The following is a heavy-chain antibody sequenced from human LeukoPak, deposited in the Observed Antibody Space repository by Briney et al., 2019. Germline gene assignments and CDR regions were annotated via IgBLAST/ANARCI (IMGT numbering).Heavy chain of an antibody. CDR1: GGSISTYY. Sequence: SETLSLTCTVSGGSISTYYWSWIRQPPGKGLEWIGYIYCSGSTNYNPSLKSRVIISVDTSKNQISLKLSSVTAADTAVYYCARDGSDYYSRNWFDPWGQGTLVTVSS. J-gene: IGHJ5*02. V-gene: IGHV4-59*01. CDR2: IYCSGST. D-gene: IGHD3-22*01. CDR3: ARDGSDYYSRNWFDP.